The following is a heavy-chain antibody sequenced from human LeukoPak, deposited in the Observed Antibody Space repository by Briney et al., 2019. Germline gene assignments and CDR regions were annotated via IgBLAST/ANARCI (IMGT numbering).Heavy chain of an antibody. Sequence: ASVKVSCKASGGTFSSYAISWVRQAPGQGLEWMGGIIPIFGTANYAQKFQGRVTITTDESTSTAYMELSSLRSEDTAVYYCARGYCTNGVCYNYFDYWGQGTLVTVSS. J-gene: IGHJ4*02. CDR3: ARGYCTNGVCYNYFDY. CDR2: IIPIFGTA. CDR1: GGTFSSYA. D-gene: IGHD2-8*01. V-gene: IGHV1-69*05.